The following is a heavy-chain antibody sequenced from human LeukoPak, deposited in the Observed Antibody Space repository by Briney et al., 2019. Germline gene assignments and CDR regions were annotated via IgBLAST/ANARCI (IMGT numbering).Heavy chain of an antibody. CDR3: ARADYDILTGYQNWFDP. J-gene: IGHJ5*02. Sequence: APVKVSCKASGYTFTSYGISWVRQAPGQGLEWMGWISAYNGNTNYAQKLQGRVTMTTDTSTSTAYMELRSLRSDDTAVYYCARADYDILTGYQNWFDPWGQGTLVTVSS. V-gene: IGHV1-18*01. CDR1: GYTFTSYG. D-gene: IGHD3-9*01. CDR2: ISAYNGNT.